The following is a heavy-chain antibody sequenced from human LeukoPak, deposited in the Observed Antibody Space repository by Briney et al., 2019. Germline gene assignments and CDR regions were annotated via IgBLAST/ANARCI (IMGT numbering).Heavy chain of an antibody. CDR3: ARDFKGYVFDY. Sequence: PGGSLRLSCAASGFTFSSYEMNWVRQAPGKGLEWVSYISSSGSTIYYADSVKGRFTISRDNAKNSLYLQMNSLRAEDTAVYYCARDFKGYVFDYWGQGTLVTVSS. D-gene: IGHD5-12*01. J-gene: IGHJ4*02. CDR2: ISSSGSTI. V-gene: IGHV3-48*03. CDR1: GFTFSSYE.